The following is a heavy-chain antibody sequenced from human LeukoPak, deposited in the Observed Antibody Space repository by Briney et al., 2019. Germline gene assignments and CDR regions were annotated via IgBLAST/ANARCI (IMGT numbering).Heavy chain of an antibody. D-gene: IGHD1-26*01. V-gene: IGHV4-39*01. CDR2: IYYSGST. Sequence: KPSETLSLTCTVAGASISSTSYFWGWIRQPPGKGLEWIGSIYYSGSTFYNPSLKSRLTISVDPSKNRFSLKLSSVTAADTAVYYCVSQTPLYSGSFYFDYWGQGTLVTVSS. J-gene: IGHJ4*02. CDR3: VSQTPLYSGSFYFDY. CDR1: GASISSTSYF.